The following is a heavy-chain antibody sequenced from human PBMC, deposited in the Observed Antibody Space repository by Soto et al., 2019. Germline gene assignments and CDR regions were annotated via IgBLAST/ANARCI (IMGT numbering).Heavy chain of an antibody. D-gene: IGHD2-2*01. CDR1: GFTFKNYA. J-gene: IGHJ4*02. Sequence: GGSLRLSCAASGFTFKNYALNWVRQAPGKGLEWVSAISGSGGSTYYADSVKGRFTISRDNSRNTLDLQMNSLRAEDTAVYYCARVRIVSVSAGFDSWGQGTLVTVSS. CDR3: ARVRIVSVSAGFDS. CDR2: ISGSGGST. V-gene: IGHV3-23*01.